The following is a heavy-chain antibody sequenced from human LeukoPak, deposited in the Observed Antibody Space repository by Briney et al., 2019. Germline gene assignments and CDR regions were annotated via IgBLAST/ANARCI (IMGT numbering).Heavy chain of an antibody. CDR2: INPNSGGT. Sequence: ASVKVSCKASGYTFTGYYMHWVGQAPGQGLEWMGWINPNSGGTNYAQKFQGRVTMTRDTSISTAYMELSRLRSDDTAVYYCARDQDSSGRNWFDPWGQGTLVTVSS. CDR1: GYTFTGYY. J-gene: IGHJ5*02. D-gene: IGHD3-22*01. V-gene: IGHV1-2*02. CDR3: ARDQDSSGRNWFDP.